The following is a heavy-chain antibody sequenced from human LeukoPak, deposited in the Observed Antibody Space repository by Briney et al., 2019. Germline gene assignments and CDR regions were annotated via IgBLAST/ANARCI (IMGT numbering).Heavy chain of an antibody. J-gene: IGHJ4*02. Sequence: GGSLRLSCEASGFTFSSYWMSWVRQAPGKGLEWVANIKQDGSEKYYVDSVKGRFTISRDNAKNSLYLQMNSLRAEDTAVYYCARDQSPSPYDFWSGYYIDYWGQGTLVTVSS. D-gene: IGHD3-3*01. CDR2: IKQDGSEK. CDR1: GFTFSSYW. CDR3: ARDQSPSPYDFWSGYYIDY. V-gene: IGHV3-7*01.